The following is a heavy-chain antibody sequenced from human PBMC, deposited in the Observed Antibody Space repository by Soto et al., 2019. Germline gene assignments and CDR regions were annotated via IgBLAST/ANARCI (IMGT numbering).Heavy chain of an antibody. CDR1: GFTFSSYS. CDR2: ISSSSSYI. Sequence: GGSLRLSCAASGFTFSSYSMNWVRQAPGKGLEWVSSISSSSSYIYYADSVKGRFTISRDNAKNSLYLQMNSLRAEDTAVYYCARAFPQARLTNDYWGQGTLVTVSS. CDR3: ARAFPQARLTNDY. V-gene: IGHV3-21*01. J-gene: IGHJ4*02.